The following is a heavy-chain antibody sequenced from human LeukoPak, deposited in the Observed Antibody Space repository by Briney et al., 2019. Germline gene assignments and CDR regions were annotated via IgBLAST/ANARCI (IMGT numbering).Heavy chain of an antibody. CDR1: GFTFSNYC. V-gene: IGHV3-21*06. Sequence: PGGSLRLSCSASGFTFSNYCMNWVRQAPGKGLEWVSSISSSYTYIYYADSMKGRFTISRDNAWNSLYLQMNSLRADDTAVYYCARDRSEGHDSGGPLDAFDVWGQGTLVTVSS. CDR3: ARDRSEGHDSGGPLDAFDV. CDR2: ISSSYTYI. D-gene: IGHD3-22*01. J-gene: IGHJ3*01.